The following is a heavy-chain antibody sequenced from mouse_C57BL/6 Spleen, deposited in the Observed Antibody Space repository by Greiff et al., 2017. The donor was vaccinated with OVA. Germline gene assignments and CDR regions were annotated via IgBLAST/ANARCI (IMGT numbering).Heavy chain of an antibody. D-gene: IGHD1-1*02. CDR2: INPSNGGT. CDR3: ARWNGRHYYAMDY. V-gene: IGHV1-53*01. Sequence: VQLQQSGTELVKPGASVKLSCKASGYTFTSYWMHWVKQRPGQGLEWIGNINPSNGGTNYNEKFKSKATLTVDKSSSTAYMQLSSLTSEDSAVYYCARWNGRHYYAMDYWGQGTSVTVSS. J-gene: IGHJ4*01. CDR1: GYTFTSYW.